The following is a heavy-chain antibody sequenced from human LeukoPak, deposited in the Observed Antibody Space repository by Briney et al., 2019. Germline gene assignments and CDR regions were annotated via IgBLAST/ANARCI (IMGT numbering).Heavy chain of an antibody. V-gene: IGHV4-34*01. Sequence: PSETLSLTCAVYGGSFSGYYWSWIRQPPGKGLEWLGEINHSGSTNYNPSLKSRVTISVDTSKNQFSLKLSSVTAADTAVYYCARGNPGDYDSSGYLDYWGQGTLVTVSS. D-gene: IGHD3-22*01. J-gene: IGHJ4*02. CDR2: INHSGST. CDR1: GGSFSGYY. CDR3: ARGNPGDYDSSGYLDY.